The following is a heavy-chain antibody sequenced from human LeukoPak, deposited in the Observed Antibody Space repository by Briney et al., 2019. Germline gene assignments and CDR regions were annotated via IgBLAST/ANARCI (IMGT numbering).Heavy chain of an antibody. D-gene: IGHD6-13*01. CDR1: GFTFSSYA. Sequence: PGGSLRLSCAASGFTFSSYAMHWVRQAPGKGLEYVSAISSNGGSTYYANSVKGRFTISRDNSKNTLYLQMGSLRAEDMAVYYCAVIAAAGTYAFDIWGQGTMVTVSS. CDR3: AVIAAAGTYAFDI. J-gene: IGHJ3*02. CDR2: ISSNGGST. V-gene: IGHV3-64*01.